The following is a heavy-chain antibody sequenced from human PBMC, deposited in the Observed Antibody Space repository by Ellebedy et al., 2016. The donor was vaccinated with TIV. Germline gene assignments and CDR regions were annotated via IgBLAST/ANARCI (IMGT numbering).Heavy chain of an antibody. J-gene: IGHJ4*02. CDR2: ISYDGSNK. V-gene: IGHV3-30*09. Sequence: GESLKISCAASGFTFSSYAIHWVRQAPGKGLAWVAIISYDGSNKYYGDSVKGRFAISRDNSKDTLYLQMNSLRAEDTAVYYCARDQCAVDCYPDYWGQGTLVTVSS. CDR3: ARDQCAVDCYPDY. CDR1: GFTFSSYA. D-gene: IGHD2-21*02.